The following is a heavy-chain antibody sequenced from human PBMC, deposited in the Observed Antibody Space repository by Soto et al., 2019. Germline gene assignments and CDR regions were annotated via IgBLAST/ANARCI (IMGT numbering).Heavy chain of an antibody. Sequence: SETLSLTCTVSGGSISSGGYYWSWIRQHPGKGLEWIGYIYYSGSTYYNPSLKSRVTISVDTSKNQFSLKLSSVTAADTVVYYCAREFYYDFPRDYYYVDVWGKGTTVTVSS. CDR2: IYYSGST. CDR3: AREFYYDFPRDYYYVDV. CDR1: GGSISSGGYY. D-gene: IGHD3-3*01. J-gene: IGHJ6*03. V-gene: IGHV4-31*03.